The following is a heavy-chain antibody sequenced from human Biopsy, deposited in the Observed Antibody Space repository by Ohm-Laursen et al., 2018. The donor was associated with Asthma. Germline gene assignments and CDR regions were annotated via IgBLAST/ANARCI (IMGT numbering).Heavy chain of an antibody. CDR3: TTDALLYSSADY. Sequence: SLRLSCAASGFTFSESWMTWVRQAPGKGLEWVGRIKSKTDGGTTDYAAPVKGRFTISRDDSKNTLYLQMNSLKTEDTAVYYCTTDALLYSSADYWGQGTLVTVSS. D-gene: IGHD2-8*01. V-gene: IGHV3-15*01. CDR2: IKSKTDGGTT. CDR1: GFTFSESW. J-gene: IGHJ4*02.